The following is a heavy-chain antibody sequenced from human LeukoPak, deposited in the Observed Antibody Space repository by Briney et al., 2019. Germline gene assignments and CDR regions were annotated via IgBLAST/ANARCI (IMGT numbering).Heavy chain of an antibody. CDR1: GGSFSGYY. Sequence: SETLSLTCAVYGGSFSGYYWSWIRQPPGKGLEWIGEINHSGSTNYNPSLKSRVTISVDTSKNQFSLKLSSVTAADTVVYYCARGPSLIYWGQGTLVTASS. CDR2: INHSGST. J-gene: IGHJ4*02. CDR3: ARGPSLIY. V-gene: IGHV4-34*01.